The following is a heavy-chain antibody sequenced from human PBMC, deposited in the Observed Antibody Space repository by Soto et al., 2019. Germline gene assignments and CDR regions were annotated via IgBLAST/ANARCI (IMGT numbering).Heavy chain of an antibody. Sequence: TGGSLRLSCAASGFTFSNAWMSWVRQAPGKGLEWVGRIKSKTDGGTTDYAAPVKGRFTISRDDSKNTLYLQMNSLKTEDTAVYYCTTDWYCSSTSCYGIDYWGQGTLVTVSS. J-gene: IGHJ4*02. V-gene: IGHV3-15*01. D-gene: IGHD2-2*01. CDR2: IKSKTDGGTT. CDR1: GFTFSNAW. CDR3: TTDWYCSSTSCYGIDY.